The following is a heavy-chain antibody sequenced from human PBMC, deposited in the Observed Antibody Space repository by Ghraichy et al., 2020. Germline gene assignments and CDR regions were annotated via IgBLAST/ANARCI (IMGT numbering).Heavy chain of an antibody. J-gene: IGHJ6*03. CDR3: ARVGGRYDILTGYYGGMDV. D-gene: IGHD3-9*01. V-gene: IGHV3-53*01. Sequence: GGSLRLSCAASGFTVSSNYMSWVRQAPGKGLEWVSVIYSGGSTYYADSVKGRFTISRDNSKNTLYLQMNSLRAEDTAVYYCARVGGRYDILTGYYGGMDVWGKGTTVTVSS. CDR1: GFTVSSNY. CDR2: IYSGGST.